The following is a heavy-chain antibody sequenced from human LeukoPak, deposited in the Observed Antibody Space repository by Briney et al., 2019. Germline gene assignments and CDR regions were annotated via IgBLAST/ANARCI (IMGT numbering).Heavy chain of an antibody. CDR3: AREQRALGETNWFDP. J-gene: IGHJ5*02. V-gene: IGHV4-31*03. D-gene: IGHD3-16*01. CDR2: IYYSGST. Sequence: PSETLSLTCTVSGGSISSGGYYWSWIRQHPGKGLEWIGYIYYSGSTYYNPSLKSRVTISVDTSKNQFSLKLSSVTAADTAVYYCAREQRALGETNWFDPWGQGTLVTVSS. CDR1: GGSISSGGYY.